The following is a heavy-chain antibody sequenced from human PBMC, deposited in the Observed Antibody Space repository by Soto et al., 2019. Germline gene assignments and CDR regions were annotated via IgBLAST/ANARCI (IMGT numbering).Heavy chain of an antibody. J-gene: IGHJ4*02. CDR3: ARQDYYDSSGYSGGYYFDY. CDR2: IYHSGST. Sequence: SETLSLTCAVSGYSISSGYYWGWIRQPPGKGLEWIGSIYHSGSTYYNPSLKSRVTISVDTSKNQFSLKLSSVTAADTAVYYCARQDYYDSSGYSGGYYFDYWGQGTLVTVSS. D-gene: IGHD3-22*01. CDR1: GYSISSGYY. V-gene: IGHV4-38-2*01.